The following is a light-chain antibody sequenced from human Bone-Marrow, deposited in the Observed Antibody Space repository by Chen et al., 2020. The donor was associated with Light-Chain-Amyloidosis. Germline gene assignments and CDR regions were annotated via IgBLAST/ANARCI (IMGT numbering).Light chain of an antibody. CDR3: SSYTITNTLV. Sequence: QSALTQPSSVSCSPGPSVTISCPGTISDVGGDNHVSWYQQHPDKAPQLMIYEVTNRPSWVPDRFSGSKSDNTASLTISGLQTEDEADYFCSSYTITNTLVFGSGTRVTVL. V-gene: IGLV2-14*01. J-gene: IGLJ1*01. CDR1: ISDVGGDNH. CDR2: EVT.